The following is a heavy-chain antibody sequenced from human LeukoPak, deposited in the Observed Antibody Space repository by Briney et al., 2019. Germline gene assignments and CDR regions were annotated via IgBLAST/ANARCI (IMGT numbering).Heavy chain of an antibody. J-gene: IGHJ6*02. CDR3: ARGSEDIVVVPAARSYYYYYGMDV. Sequence: KSSETLSLTCAVYGGSFSGYYWSWIRQPPGKGLEWIGGINHSGSTNYNPSLKSRVTISVDTSKNQFSLKLSSVTAADTAVYYCARGSEDIVVVPAARSYYYYYGMDVWGQGTTVTVSS. V-gene: IGHV4-34*01. CDR2: INHSGST. D-gene: IGHD2-2*01. CDR1: GGSFSGYY.